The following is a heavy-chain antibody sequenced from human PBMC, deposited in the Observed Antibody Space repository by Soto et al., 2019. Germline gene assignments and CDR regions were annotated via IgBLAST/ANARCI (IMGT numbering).Heavy chain of an antibody. D-gene: IGHD6-19*01. CDR1: GYTFTSYA. CDR3: VKQWPYHGSFHY. CDR2: LNAGNGNT. Sequence: GASVKVSCKASGYTFTSYAMHWVRQAPGQRLEWMGWLNAGNGNTKYSQKFQGRVTITRDTSASTAYMELSSLRSEDTAVYYCVKQWPYHGSFHYWGQGTLVTVS. V-gene: IGHV1-3*01. J-gene: IGHJ4*02.